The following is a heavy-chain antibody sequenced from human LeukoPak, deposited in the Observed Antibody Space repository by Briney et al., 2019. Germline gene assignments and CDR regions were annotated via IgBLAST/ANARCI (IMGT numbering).Heavy chain of an antibody. CDR2: IYHSGST. CDR3: ARDPYGSGSYHPLDP. J-gene: IGHJ5*02. CDR1: GYSISSGYY. V-gene: IGHV4-38-2*02. Sequence: PSETLSLTCTVSGYSISSGYYWGWIRQPPGKGLEWIGSIYHSGSTYYNPSLKSRVTISVDTSKNQFSLKLSSVTAADTAVYYCARDPYGSGSYHPLDPWGQGTLVTVPS. D-gene: IGHD3-10*01.